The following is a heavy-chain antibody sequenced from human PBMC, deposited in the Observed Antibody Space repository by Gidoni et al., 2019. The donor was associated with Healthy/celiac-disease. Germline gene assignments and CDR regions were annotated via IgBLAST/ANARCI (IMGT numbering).Heavy chain of an antibody. CDR2: ISYDGSNK. V-gene: IGHV3-30*18. CDR3: AKEGEYYDFWSGYPY. Sequence: QVQLVESGGGVVQPGRSLRLSCAASGFTFSSYGMHWVRQAPGKGLEWVAVISYDGSNKYYADSVKGRFTISRDNSKNTLYLQMNSLRAEDTAVYYCAKEGEYYDFWSGYPYWGQGTLVTVSS. J-gene: IGHJ4*02. CDR1: GFTFSSYG. D-gene: IGHD3-3*01.